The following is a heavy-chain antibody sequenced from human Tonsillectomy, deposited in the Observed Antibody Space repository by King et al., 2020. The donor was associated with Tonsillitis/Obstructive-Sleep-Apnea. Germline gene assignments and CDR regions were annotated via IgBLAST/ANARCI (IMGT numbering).Heavy chain of an antibody. V-gene: IGHV4-59*01. D-gene: IGHD6-13*01. Sequence: VQLQESGPGLVKPSETLSLTCTVSGGSISSYYWSWIRQPPGKGLEWIGYIHYSGSTNYNPSLKSRVTISVDTSKNQFSLRLSSVNAADTAVYYCARADTAAWVDYWGQGTLVTVSS. J-gene: IGHJ4*02. CDR3: ARADTAAWVDY. CDR1: GGSISSYY. CDR2: IHYSGST.